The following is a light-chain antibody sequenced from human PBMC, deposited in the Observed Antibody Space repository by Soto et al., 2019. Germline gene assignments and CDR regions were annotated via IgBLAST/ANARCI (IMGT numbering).Light chain of an antibody. CDR2: NNN. V-gene: IGLV1-44*01. CDR1: RSNIGNNA. Sequence: QSVLTQPPSASGTPGHRVTSSCSGSRSNIGNNAVSWYQQFPGTAPKLLIYNNNQRPSGVPDRFSGSKSGTSASLAISGLQSEDEADYYCATWDDSLNARGVFGGATKLTVL. CDR3: ATWDDSLNARGV. J-gene: IGLJ3*02.